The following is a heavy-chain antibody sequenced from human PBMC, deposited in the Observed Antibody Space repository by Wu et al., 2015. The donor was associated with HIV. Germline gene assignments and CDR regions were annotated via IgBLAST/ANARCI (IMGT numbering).Heavy chain of an antibody. V-gene: IGHV1-2*02. J-gene: IGHJ4*02. CDR2: INANSGDT. Sequence: QVQLVQSGAEVKKPGASVKVSCKASGFIFTDFFLHWVRQAPGQGLEWMGWINANSGDTRYAQKFQGRVTLTRDTSSTTTYMELSGLRSDDTAVYYCAREPPGGSYLDYWGQGTLVTVSS. CDR1: GFIFTDFF. D-gene: IGHD1-26*01. CDR3: AREPPGGSYLDY.